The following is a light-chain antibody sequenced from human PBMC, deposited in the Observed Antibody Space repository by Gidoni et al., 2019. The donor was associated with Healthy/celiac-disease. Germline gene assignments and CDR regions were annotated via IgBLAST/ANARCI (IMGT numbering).Light chain of an antibody. CDR3: RSYTSSTTLV. V-gene: IGLV2-14*03. CDR2: DVS. J-gene: IGLJ3*02. Sequence: QSALTQPAAVSGSPGQSLTISCTGTSSDVGAYNYVSWYQQHPGKAPKVMIYDVSKRPSGVSNSFSGSKSGNTASLTISGLQAEDEADYYCRSYTSSTTLVFGGGTKLTVL. CDR1: SSDVGAYNY.